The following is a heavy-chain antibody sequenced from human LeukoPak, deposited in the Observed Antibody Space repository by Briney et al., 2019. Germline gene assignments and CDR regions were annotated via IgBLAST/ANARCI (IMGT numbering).Heavy chain of an antibody. D-gene: IGHD3-10*01. CDR3: VKDSSSGSYFDY. V-gene: IGHV3-64D*06. CDR2: ISSNGGST. CDR1: GFTFSSYA. J-gene: IGHJ4*02. Sequence: GGSLRLSCSASGFTFSSYAMHWVRQAPGKGLEYVSAISSNGGSTYYADSVKGRFTISRDNSRNTLHLQMSSLRVEATAVYYCVKDSSSGSYFDYWGQGTLVTVSS.